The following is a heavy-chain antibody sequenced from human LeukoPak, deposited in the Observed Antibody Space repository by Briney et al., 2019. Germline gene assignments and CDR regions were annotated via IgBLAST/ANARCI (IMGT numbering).Heavy chain of an antibody. CDR3: AKWGDYDVLTGYVSDY. J-gene: IGHJ4*02. D-gene: IGHD3-9*01. V-gene: IGHV3-23*01. CDR1: GFTFSNYA. Sequence: GGSLRLSCAASGFTFSNYAMSWVRQAPGKGLQWVSAITGSGGNTYYADSVKGRFTISRDNSKNTVFLQMNSLRAEDTAVYYCAKWGDYDVLTGYVSDYWGQGTLVTVSS. CDR2: ITGSGGNT.